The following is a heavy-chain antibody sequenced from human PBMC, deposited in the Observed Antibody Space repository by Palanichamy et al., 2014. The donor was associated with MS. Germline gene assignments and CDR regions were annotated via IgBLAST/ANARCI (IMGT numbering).Heavy chain of an antibody. J-gene: IGHJ1*01. CDR2: ISYDGSNK. Sequence: GRSLRLSCAASGFTFSTYAMHWVRQAPGKGLEWVAVISYDGSNKYYADSVKGRFTISRDNSKNTLYLQMNSLRAEDTAVYYCARDNYDYGDYVGYFQHWGQGTLVTVSS. V-gene: IGHV3-30*04. D-gene: IGHD4-17*01. CDR1: GFTFSTYA. CDR3: ARDNYDYGDYVGYFQH.